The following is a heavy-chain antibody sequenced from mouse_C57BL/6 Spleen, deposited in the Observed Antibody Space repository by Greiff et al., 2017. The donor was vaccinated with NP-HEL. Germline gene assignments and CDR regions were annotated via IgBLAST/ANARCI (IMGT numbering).Heavy chain of an antibody. V-gene: IGHV6-6*01. Sequence: EVQGVESGGGLVQPGGSMKLSCAASGFTFSDAWMDWVRQSPEKGLEWVAEIRNKANNHATYYAESVKGRFTISRDDSKSSVYLQMNSLRAEDTGIYYCTRYYGSSSDFDVWGTGTTVTVSS. CDR3: TRYYGSSSDFDV. CDR1: GFTFSDAW. D-gene: IGHD1-1*01. CDR2: IRNKANNHAT. J-gene: IGHJ1*03.